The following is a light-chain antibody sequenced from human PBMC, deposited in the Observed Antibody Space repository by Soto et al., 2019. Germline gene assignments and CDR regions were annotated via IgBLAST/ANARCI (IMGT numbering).Light chain of an antibody. CDR3: QQFNNWPHT. Sequence: EIVMTQSPATLSVSRGEGATLSCRASQTVLSNLAWYQQKPGQAPRLLIYVASYRATGIPARFSGSGSGTEYTLTISNLQAEDFAVYYCQQFNNWPHTFGQGTRLEI. J-gene: IGKJ5*01. V-gene: IGKV3-15*01. CDR2: VAS. CDR1: QTVLSN.